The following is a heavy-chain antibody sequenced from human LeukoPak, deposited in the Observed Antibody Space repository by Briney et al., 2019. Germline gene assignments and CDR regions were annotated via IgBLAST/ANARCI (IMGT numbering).Heavy chain of an antibody. Sequence: GGSLRLSCAASGLTFSRYWMHWVRQAPGKGLVWVSRINSDGSSTDYADSVKGRFTISRDNAKNSLYLQMNSLRAEDTALYYCAKDTLDTIFPDAFDIWGQGTMVTVSS. J-gene: IGHJ3*02. CDR2: INSDGSST. V-gene: IGHV3-74*01. CDR3: AKDTLDTIFPDAFDI. CDR1: GLTFSRYW. D-gene: IGHD3-3*01.